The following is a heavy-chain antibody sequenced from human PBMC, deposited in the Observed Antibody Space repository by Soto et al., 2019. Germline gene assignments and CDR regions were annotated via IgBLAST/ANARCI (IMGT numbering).Heavy chain of an antibody. J-gene: IGHJ6*02. CDR1: GLIFSSYV. CDR3: AKGRSYYYYYVVDV. CDR2: IIDSGGST. Sequence: PGGSLRLSCAVSGLIFSSYVMHWVRQAPGKGLEWVSDIIDSGGSTYYADSVKGRFTISRDNSKSTLYLQMNSLRAEDTALYYCAKGRSYYYYYVVDVWGQGTTVTVSS. V-gene: IGHV3-23*01.